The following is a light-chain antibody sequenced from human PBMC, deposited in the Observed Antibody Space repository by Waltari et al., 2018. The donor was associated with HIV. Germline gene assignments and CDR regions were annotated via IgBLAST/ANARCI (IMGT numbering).Light chain of an antibody. V-gene: IGLV2-14*01. Sequence: QSALTQPASVSGSPGQSITISCTGTSTDVGHYAYVSWYRQHPSKAPKLIIYEVSNRPSGVSNRFSGSKSVNTASLTISGLQAEDEADYYCSSYTTRSTVIFGGGTKLTVL. J-gene: IGLJ2*01. CDR2: EVS. CDR1: STDVGHYAY. CDR3: SSYTTRSTVI.